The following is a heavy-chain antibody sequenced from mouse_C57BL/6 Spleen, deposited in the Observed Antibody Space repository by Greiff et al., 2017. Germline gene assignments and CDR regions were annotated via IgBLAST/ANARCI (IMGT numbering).Heavy chain of an antibody. CDR3: ARHGNWDYFDY. CDR2: ISGGGGNT. J-gene: IGHJ2*01. V-gene: IGHV5-9*01. Sequence: EVMLVESGGGLVKPGGSLKLSCAASGFTFSSYTMSWVRQTPEKRLEWVATISGGGGNTYYPDSVKGRFTITRDNAKNTLYLHMSSLRSEDTALYYCARHGNWDYFDYWGQGTTLTVSS. D-gene: IGHD4-1*01. CDR1: GFTFSSYT.